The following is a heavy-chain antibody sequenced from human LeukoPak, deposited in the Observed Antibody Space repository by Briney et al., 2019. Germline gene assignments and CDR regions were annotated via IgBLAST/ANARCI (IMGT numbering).Heavy chain of an antibody. D-gene: IGHD3-10*01. CDR3: ARQGENYYGSGTYFNYRWFDP. Sequence: SETLSLTCAVSGGSISSSSYYWGWIRQPPGKGLEWIGIIYYSGSTYYNPSLKSRVTISIDTSKNHFSLRLSSVTAADTAVYYCARQGENYYGSGTYFNYRWFDPWGQGTLVTVSS. V-gene: IGHV4-39*07. CDR1: GGSISSSSYY. J-gene: IGHJ5*02. CDR2: IYYSGST.